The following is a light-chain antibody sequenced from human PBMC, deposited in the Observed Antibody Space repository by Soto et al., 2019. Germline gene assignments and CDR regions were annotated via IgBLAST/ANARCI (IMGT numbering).Light chain of an antibody. CDR2: GAS. J-gene: IGKJ3*01. Sequence: DIQMTHSPSSLSSSVGARVSITCQASQDIRNYLSWFQQKPGRAPKLLIYGASNLETWVPSRFRGSGYGTDFTFTISSLQHEDIAPYYCQQYHNLPPFTFGPGNKVDIK. CDR1: QDIRNY. V-gene: IGKV1-33*01. CDR3: QQYHNLPPFT.